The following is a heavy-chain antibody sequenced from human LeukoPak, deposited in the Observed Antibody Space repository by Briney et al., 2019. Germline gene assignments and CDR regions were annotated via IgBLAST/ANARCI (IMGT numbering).Heavy chain of an antibody. CDR2: INHSGNP. Sequence: PSETLSLTCAVFGGSFSGFYWSWIRQSPGKGLEWIGEINHSGNPDYNPSLKSRVTISVDTSKNQFSLKLTSVTAADTAVYYCTRGSRENYPATDYWGQGTLVTVSS. CDR1: GGSFSGFY. J-gene: IGHJ4*02. CDR3: TRGSRENYPATDY. D-gene: IGHD1-7*01. V-gene: IGHV4-34*01.